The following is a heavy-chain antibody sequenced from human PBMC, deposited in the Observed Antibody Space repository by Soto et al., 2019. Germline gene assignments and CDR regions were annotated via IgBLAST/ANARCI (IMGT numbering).Heavy chain of an antibody. CDR3: ARDSRNYYGSGSYQGGYYYYGMDV. V-gene: IGHV4-59*01. CDR1: GGSISSYY. Sequence: SETLSLTCTVSGGSISSYYWSWIRQPPGKGLEWIGYIYYSGSTNYNPSLKSRVTISVDTSKNQFSLKLSSVTAADTAVYYCARDSRNYYGSGSYQGGYYYYGMDVWGQGTTVTV. CDR2: IYYSGST. D-gene: IGHD3-10*01. J-gene: IGHJ6*02.